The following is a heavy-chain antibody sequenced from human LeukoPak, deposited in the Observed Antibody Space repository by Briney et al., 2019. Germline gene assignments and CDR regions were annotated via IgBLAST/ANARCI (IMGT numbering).Heavy chain of an antibody. CDR1: GDTFRHD. CDR3: ARGRSSWFFDY. J-gene: IGHJ4*01. D-gene: IGHD6-13*01. Sequence: GASVKLSCKGSGDTFRHDTEWVRQAPGQGLEWMGWMNADNGHRGYAQKFQGRVTMTMDPSISTAYLELRSLTSEDTAVYYCARGRSSWFFDYWGQGTLLIVSS. CDR2: MNADNGHR. V-gene: IGHV1-8*01.